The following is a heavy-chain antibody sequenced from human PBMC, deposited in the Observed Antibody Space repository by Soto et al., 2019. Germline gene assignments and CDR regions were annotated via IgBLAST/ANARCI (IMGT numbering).Heavy chain of an antibody. CDR3: ARVAY. V-gene: IGHV3-21*04. Sequence: GGSLRLSCAASGFTFSRVSMNWVRQVPGNGLEWVASISSASSETWYADSVKGRFIISMDNAQNSLFLQMNTLSPEYSAIYYFARVAYWGPGTQVTVSS. J-gene: IGHJ4*02. CDR1: GFTFSRVS. CDR2: ISSASSET.